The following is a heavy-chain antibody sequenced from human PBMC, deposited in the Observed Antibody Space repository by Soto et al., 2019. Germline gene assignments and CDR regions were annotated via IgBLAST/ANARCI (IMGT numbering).Heavy chain of an antibody. Sequence: SKTLSLTCTVSGDSVANDNYFLSWVRQSPGKTLEWIGYIYFSGSTSYNPSLKSRVTMSVDTSKNQFSLKLSSVTAADTAVYYCAREASVVRGAFLEFWGQGTLVTVST. CDR2: IYFSGST. V-gene: IGHV4-61*01. J-gene: IGHJ4*02. CDR3: AREASVVRGAFLEF. D-gene: IGHD3-10*01. CDR1: GDSVANDNYF.